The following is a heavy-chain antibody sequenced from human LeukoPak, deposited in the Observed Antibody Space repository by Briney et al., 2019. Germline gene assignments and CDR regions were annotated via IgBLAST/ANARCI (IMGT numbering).Heavy chain of an antibody. V-gene: IGHV4-39*01. J-gene: IGHJ5*02. D-gene: IGHD2-15*01. CDR3: ARHLHILYCSGGSCYPPHNWFDP. CDR1: GGSISSSSYY. CDR2: IYYSGST. Sequence: SETLSLTCTVSGGSISSSSYYWGWIRQPPGKGLEWIGSIYYSGSTYYNPSLKSRVTISVDTSKNQFSLKLSSVTAADTAVYYCARHLHILYCSGGSCYPPHNWFDPWGQGTLVTVSS.